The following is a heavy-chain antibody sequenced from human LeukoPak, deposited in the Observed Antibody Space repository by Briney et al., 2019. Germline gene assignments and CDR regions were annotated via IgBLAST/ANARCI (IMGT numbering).Heavy chain of an antibody. V-gene: IGHV3-23*01. CDR1: GFTFRNYA. Sequence: PGGSLRLSCAASGFTFRNYAMIWVRQAPGKGLEWVSAIGGRGGSTYYADSVKGRFTISRDNSKNTGSLQMNSLRPDARAAAYCAHFAKEYTNNWHEPVPECCHHWGQGTLVTVSS. J-gene: IGHJ1*01. CDR2: IGGRGGST. D-gene: IGHD1-1*01. CDR3: AHFAKEYTNNWHEPVPECCHH.